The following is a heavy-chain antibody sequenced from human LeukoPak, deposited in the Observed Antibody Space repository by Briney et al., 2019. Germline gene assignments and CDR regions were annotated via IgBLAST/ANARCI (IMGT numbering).Heavy chain of an antibody. V-gene: IGHV3-23*01. J-gene: IGHJ4*02. CDR2: ISVGGSHT. Sequence: GGSLRLSCVASGFTFSNYAIYWVRQAPGKGLEWVSSISVGGSHTYYADSVRGRFTISRDDSKNTLYLQMNSLRAEDTAVYYCTKRSGSDSGWFDYWGQGTVVTVSS. D-gene: IGHD6-19*01. CDR1: GFTFSNYA. CDR3: TKRSGSDSGWFDY.